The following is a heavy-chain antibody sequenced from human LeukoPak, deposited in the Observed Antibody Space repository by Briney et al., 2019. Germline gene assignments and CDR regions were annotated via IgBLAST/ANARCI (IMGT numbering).Heavy chain of an antibody. Sequence: GRSLRLSCAASGFTFSSYGMNWVRQAPGKGLEWVSYISSSGSTIYYADSVKGRFTISRDNAENSLYLQMNSLRAEDTAIYYCVVITWDYWGQGTLVTVSS. D-gene: IGHD3-22*01. CDR2: ISSSGSTI. J-gene: IGHJ4*01. CDR1: GFTFSSYG. CDR3: VVITWDY. V-gene: IGHV3-48*04.